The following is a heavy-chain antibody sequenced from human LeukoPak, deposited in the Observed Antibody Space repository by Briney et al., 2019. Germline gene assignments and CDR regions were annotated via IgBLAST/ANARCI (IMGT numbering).Heavy chain of an antibody. Sequence: GGSLRLSCAASGFTFSTFAMNWVRQTPGKGLEWVSSVSASSDRTYYADSVKGRFTVSRDNSKNTLYLQLNNLRSEDTAIYYCAKGGGWLYYFDYWGQGTLVTVSS. V-gene: IGHV3-23*01. D-gene: IGHD6-19*01. CDR3: AKGGGWLYYFDY. CDR1: GFTFSTFA. J-gene: IGHJ4*02. CDR2: VSASSDRT.